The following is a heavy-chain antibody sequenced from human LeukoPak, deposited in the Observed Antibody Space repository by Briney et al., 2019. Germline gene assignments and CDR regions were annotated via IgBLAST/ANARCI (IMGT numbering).Heavy chain of an antibody. D-gene: IGHD3-10*01. CDR2: IIPILGIA. CDR1: GGTFSSYA. V-gene: IGHV1-69*04. Sequence: SVKVSCKASGGTFSSYAISWVRQAPGQGLEWMGRIIPILGIANYAQKFQGRVTITVDKSTSTAYMELSSLRSEDTAVYYCARDFPCKVRGVITSGMDVWGQGTTVTVSS. CDR3: ARDFPCKVRGVITSGMDV. J-gene: IGHJ6*02.